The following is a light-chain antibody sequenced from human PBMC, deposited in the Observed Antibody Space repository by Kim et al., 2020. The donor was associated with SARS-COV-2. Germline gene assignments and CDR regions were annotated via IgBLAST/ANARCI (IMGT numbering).Light chain of an antibody. CDR2: SAS. CDR3: QQSYASVLYT. V-gene: IGKV1-39*01. CDR1: QYIGTY. Sequence: DIQMTQSPPSLAASVGDRVTISCRASQYIGTYLSWYQQTSGKAPRLLIYSASTLQSGVPSRFSGSGSGTEFTLTINSLQPEDFATSYCQQSYASVLYTFGQGTKLEI. J-gene: IGKJ2*01.